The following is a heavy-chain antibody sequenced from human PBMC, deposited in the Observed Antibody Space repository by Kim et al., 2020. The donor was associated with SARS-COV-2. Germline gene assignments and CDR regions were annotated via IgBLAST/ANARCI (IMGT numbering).Heavy chain of an antibody. D-gene: IGHD3-22*01. V-gene: IGHV3-23*01. Sequence: SVKGRFTITSDNSKNTLYLQMNSLRAEDTAVYYCAKDFEGSSGYLRYFDYWGQGTLVTVSS. CDR3: AKDFEGSSGYLRYFDY. J-gene: IGHJ4*01.